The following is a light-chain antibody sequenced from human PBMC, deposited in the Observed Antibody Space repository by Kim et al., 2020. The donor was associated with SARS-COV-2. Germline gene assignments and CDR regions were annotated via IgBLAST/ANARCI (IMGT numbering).Light chain of an antibody. J-gene: IGKJ2*01. CDR3: QQYHFWPYT. CDR1: QTVTIN. V-gene: IGKV3-15*01. Sequence: EVVMTQSPATLSVSPGERATLSCRASQTVTINVAWYQHKPGQAPRLLIYGASTRATGLPARFSGSGSGTEFTLTIMSLQSEDFAVYYCQQYHFWPYTFGQGTKLEIK. CDR2: GAS.